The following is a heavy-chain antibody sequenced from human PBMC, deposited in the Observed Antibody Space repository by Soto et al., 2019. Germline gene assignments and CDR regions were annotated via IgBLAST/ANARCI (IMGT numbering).Heavy chain of an antibody. Sequence: QVQLVQSGAEVEKAGSSVKVSCRASGGRFRSYAITWVRQAPGQGLEWMGGIIPILAKVDYAQKFQGRVTMTADESTTTVYMELRSLRSEDMAVYYCARVGLHLGELYKYYYGMDVWGQGTTVTVSS. CDR1: GGRFRSYA. D-gene: IGHD3-16*01. CDR2: IIPILAKV. J-gene: IGHJ6*02. V-gene: IGHV1-69*11. CDR3: ARVGLHLGELYKYYYGMDV.